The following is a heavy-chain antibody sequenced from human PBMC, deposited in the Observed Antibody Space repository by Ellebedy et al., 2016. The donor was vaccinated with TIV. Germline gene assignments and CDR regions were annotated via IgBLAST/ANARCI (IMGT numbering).Heavy chain of an antibody. CDR2: INAGNGNT. CDR3: ARGRGDGYNLNLYY. D-gene: IGHD5-24*01. V-gene: IGHV1-3*01. Sequence: AASVKVSCKASGYTFTSYAMHWVRQAPGRRLEWMGWINAGNGNTKYSQKFQGRVTITRDASANTAYMELSSLRSEDTAVYYCARGRGDGYNLNLYYWGQGALVSVSS. J-gene: IGHJ4*02. CDR1: GYTFTSYA.